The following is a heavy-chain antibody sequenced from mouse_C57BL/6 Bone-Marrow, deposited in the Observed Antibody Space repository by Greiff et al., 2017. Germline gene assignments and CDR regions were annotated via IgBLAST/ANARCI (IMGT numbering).Heavy chain of an antibody. J-gene: IGHJ2*01. V-gene: IGHV1-81*01. CDR1: GYTFTSYG. CDR3: AKSSYYFDY. Sequence: VNVVESGAELARPGASVKLSCKASGYTFTSYGISWVKQRTGQGLEWIGEIYPRSGNTYYNEKFKGKATLTADKSSSTAYMELRSLTSEDSAVYFCAKSSYYFDYWGQGTTLTVSS. CDR2: IYPRSGNT.